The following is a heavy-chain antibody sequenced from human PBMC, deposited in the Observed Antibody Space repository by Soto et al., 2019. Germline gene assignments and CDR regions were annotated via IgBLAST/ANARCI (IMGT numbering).Heavy chain of an antibody. CDR3: ARREIQGPIDY. CDR2: IYYSGTT. V-gene: IGHV4-28*01. Sequence: QVQLQESGPGLVKPSDTLSLTCAVSGYSISSSNWWGWIRQPPGKGLEWIGYIYYSGTTYYNPSLQSRVTMAVDTSKNQFSLKLTSVTAVDTAVYYCARREIQGPIDYWGQGTLVTVSS. CDR1: GYSISSSNW. J-gene: IGHJ4*02. D-gene: IGHD1-26*01.